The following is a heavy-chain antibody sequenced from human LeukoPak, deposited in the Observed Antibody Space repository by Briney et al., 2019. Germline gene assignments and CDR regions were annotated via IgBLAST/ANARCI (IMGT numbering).Heavy chain of an antibody. D-gene: IGHD5-24*01. CDR2: IYHSGST. CDR1: GYSISSGYY. CDR3: AGEMATILDY. Sequence: SETLSLTCTVSGYSISSGYYWGWIRQPPGKGLEWIGSIYHSGSTYYNPSLKSRVTISVDTSKNQFSLKLSSVTAADTAVYYCAGEMATILDYWGQGTLVTVSS. J-gene: IGHJ4*02. V-gene: IGHV4-38-2*02.